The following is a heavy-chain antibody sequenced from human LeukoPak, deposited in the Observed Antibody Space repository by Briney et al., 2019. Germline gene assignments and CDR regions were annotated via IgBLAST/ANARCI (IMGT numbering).Heavy chain of an antibody. CDR3: ARDLWGR. D-gene: IGHD7-27*01. Sequence: SETLSPTCAVYGGSFNGYYWSWIRQPPGKGLEWSGEITHGGSTNYNPSLKSRVTISVDTSKNHFSLKLSSVTAADTAVYYCARDLWGRWGQGTLVTVSS. J-gene: IGHJ4*02. CDR2: ITHGGST. V-gene: IGHV4-34*01. CDR1: GGSFNGYY.